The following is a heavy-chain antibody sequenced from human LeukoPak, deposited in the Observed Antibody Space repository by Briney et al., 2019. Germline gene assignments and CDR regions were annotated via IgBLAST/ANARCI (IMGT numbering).Heavy chain of an antibody. Sequence: PSGTLSLTCAVSGGSISSSSWWTWVRQPPGKGLEWIGEIYHSGSTNYSPSLKSRVTISVDKSKNQFSLKLSSVTAADTAVYYCARRQYTSSGGWFDPWGQGTLVTVSS. CDR3: ARRQYTSSGGWFDP. J-gene: IGHJ5*02. CDR2: IYHSGST. V-gene: IGHV4-4*02. CDR1: GGSISSSSW. D-gene: IGHD6-6*01.